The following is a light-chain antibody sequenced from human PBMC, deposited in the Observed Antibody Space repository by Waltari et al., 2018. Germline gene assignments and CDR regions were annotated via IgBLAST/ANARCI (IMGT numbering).Light chain of an antibody. CDR1: QSLLFRSNNKNY. CDR2: WAS. Sequence: DIVMTQSPDSLAVSLGEGATINCKSSQSLLFRSNNKNYVGWYQQTPGQPPKLLVSWASTRESRLPDLCSGSGSGTVFHLTIGILHAEDVAFYFLQQFNHSPVTFGQGTKVEIK. CDR3: QQFNHSPVT. V-gene: IGKV4-1*01. J-gene: IGKJ1*01.